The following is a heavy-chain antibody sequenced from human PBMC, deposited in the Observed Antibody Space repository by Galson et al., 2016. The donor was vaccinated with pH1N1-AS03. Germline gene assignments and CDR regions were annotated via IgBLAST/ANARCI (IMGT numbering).Heavy chain of an antibody. Sequence: SVKVSCKASGYTFSNYGITWVRQAPGQGLQWVGWIKNNNDNTIYGQNFQSRVTLTTDPSTNTAYMELKNLRSDDTGVYYCARAFEEYLLRDYSSVFDSWGQGTLVTVSS. V-gene: IGHV1-18*01. J-gene: IGHJ4*02. CDR2: IKNNNDNT. CDR1: GYTFSNYG. D-gene: IGHD2/OR15-2a*01. CDR3: ARAFEEYLLRDYSSVFDS.